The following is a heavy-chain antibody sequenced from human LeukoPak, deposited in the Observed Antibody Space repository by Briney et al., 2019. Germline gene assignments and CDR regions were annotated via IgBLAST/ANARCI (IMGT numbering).Heavy chain of an antibody. V-gene: IGHV2-70*01. CDR2: IDWDDDK. Sequence: SGPALLKPTQTLTLTCTFSGFSLSTSGMCVSWIRQPPGKALEWLALIDWDDDKYYTTSLKTRLTISKDTSKNQVVLTMTNMDPVDTATYYCARGSNRGTSCYNAVDYWGQGTLVTVSP. CDR3: ARGSNRGTSCYNAVDY. D-gene: IGHD2-2*02. J-gene: IGHJ4*02. CDR1: GFSLSTSGMC.